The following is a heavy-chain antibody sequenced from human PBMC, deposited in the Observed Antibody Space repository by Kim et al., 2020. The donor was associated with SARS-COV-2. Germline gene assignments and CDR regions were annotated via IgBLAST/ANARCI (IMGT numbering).Heavy chain of an antibody. CDR1: GYTFTGYY. Sequence: ASVKVSCKASGYTFTGYYMHWVRQAPGQGLEWMGRINPNSGGTNYAQKFQGRVTMTRDTSISTAYMELSRLRSDDTAVYYCARVRNYDILTGYARVAAFDNWGKGTMVTVSS. CDR2: INPNSGGT. CDR3: ARVRNYDILTGYARVAAFDN. J-gene: IGHJ3*02. D-gene: IGHD3-9*01. V-gene: IGHV1-2*06.